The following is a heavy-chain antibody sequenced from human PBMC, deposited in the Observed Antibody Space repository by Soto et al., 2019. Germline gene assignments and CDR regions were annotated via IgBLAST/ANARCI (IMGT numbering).Heavy chain of an antibody. CDR3: ARFPHGDYFDY. D-gene: IGHD4-17*01. Sequence: EVQLVESGGGLVQPGGSLRLSCAASGFTFSSYSMNWVRQAPGKGLEWVSYISGSSTTIYHADSVKGRFTISRDNAKNSLYLQMNSLRAKDTAVYYCARFPHGDYFDYWGQGTLVTVSS. CDR2: ISGSSTTI. CDR1: GFTFSSYS. V-gene: IGHV3-48*01. J-gene: IGHJ4*02.